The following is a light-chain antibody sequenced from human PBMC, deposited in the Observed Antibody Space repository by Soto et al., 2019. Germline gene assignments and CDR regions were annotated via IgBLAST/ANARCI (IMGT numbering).Light chain of an antibody. CDR3: GTWDSSLSDNWV. V-gene: IGLV1-51*01. CDR1: SSNVGKNY. CDR2: DDN. Sequence: QSVLTQPPSVSAAPGQKVTISCSGSSSNVGKNYLSWYRQFPGTAPKLLIYDDNKRFSGMPDRFSGSKSGTSATLGITGLQTGDEADYYCGTWDSSLSDNWVFGGGTKLTVL. J-gene: IGLJ3*02.